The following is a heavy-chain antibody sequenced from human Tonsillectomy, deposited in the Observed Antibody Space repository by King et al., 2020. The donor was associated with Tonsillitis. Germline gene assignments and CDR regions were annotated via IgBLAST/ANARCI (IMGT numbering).Heavy chain of an antibody. CDR3: AKGAPGIAVAGSGAFDY. D-gene: IGHD6-19*01. CDR2: ISGSGGST. J-gene: IGHJ4*02. V-gene: IGHV3-23*04. Sequence: EVQPVESGGDLVQPGGSLRLSCAASGFTFSSYAMSWVRQAPGKGLEWASTISGSGGSTYYADSVKGRFAISRDNSMNTLYLQMNSLRAEDTAVYYCAKGAPGIAVAGSGAFDYWGQGILVTVSS. CDR1: GFTFSSYA.